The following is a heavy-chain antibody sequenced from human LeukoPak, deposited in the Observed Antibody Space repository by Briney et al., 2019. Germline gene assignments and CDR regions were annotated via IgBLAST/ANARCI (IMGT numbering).Heavy chain of an antibody. Sequence: SETLSLTCGVSGGSTSSTNWWSWVRKPPGQGLEWIGEVSLTGETNYNPSLNGRVTMSLDGSRNQLSLTLTSVTAADTAIYYCSRESGAFCPFGYWGQGTLVIVPP. J-gene: IGHJ4*02. V-gene: IGHV4-4*02. CDR1: GGSTSSTNW. CDR2: VSLTGET. D-gene: IGHD1-26*01. CDR3: SRESGAFCPFGY.